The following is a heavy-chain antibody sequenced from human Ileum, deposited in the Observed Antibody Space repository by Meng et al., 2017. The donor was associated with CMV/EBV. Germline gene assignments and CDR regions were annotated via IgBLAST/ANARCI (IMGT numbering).Heavy chain of an antibody. CDR3: ARDRDHVPQDGYYDMDV. D-gene: IGHD3-10*02. CDR1: GFPSSNYW. Sequence: GGFLRLSCAAPGFPSSNYWMTWVRQAPGKGPEWVANIKQDGGEKYFVDSVKGRFTNSRDNAKTSLYLQMSSLRAEDTAVYYGARDRDHVPQDGYYDMDVWGQGTTVTVSS. J-gene: IGHJ6*02. CDR2: IKQDGGEK. V-gene: IGHV3-7*01.